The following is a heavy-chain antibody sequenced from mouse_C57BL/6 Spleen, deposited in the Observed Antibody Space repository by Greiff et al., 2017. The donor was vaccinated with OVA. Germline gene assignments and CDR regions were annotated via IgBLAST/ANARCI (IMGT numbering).Heavy chain of an antibody. CDR1: GFTFSNYW. CDR3: TGSTVVATRDY. Sequence: EVKLMESGGGLVQPGGSMKLSCVASGFTFSNYWMNWVRQSPEKGLEWVAQIRLKSDNYATHYAESVKGRFTISRDDSKSSVYLQMNNLRAEDTGIYYCTGSTVVATRDYWGQGTTLTVSS. D-gene: IGHD1-1*01. CDR2: IRLKSDNYAT. J-gene: IGHJ2*01. V-gene: IGHV6-3*01.